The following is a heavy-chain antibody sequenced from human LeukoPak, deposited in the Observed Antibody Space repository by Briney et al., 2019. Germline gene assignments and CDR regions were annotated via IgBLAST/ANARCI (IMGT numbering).Heavy chain of an antibody. J-gene: IGHJ6*03. Sequence: SETLSLTCTVSGGSISSHYWSWIRQPPGKGLEWIGYIYYSGSTNYNPSLESRVTISVDTSKNQFSLKLSSVTAADTAVYYCARELWNRYYYYMDVWGKGTTVTVPS. CDR3: ARELWNRYYYYMDV. D-gene: IGHD1-1*01. V-gene: IGHV4-59*11. CDR1: GGSISSHY. CDR2: IYYSGST.